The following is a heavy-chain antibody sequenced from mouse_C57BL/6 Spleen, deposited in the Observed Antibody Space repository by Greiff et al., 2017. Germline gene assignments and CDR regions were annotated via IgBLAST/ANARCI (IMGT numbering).Heavy chain of an antibody. V-gene: IGHV1-55*01. J-gene: IGHJ2*01. CDR3: ARSGSNPAYFDY. CDR2: IYPGSGST. Sequence: QQPGAELVKPGASVKMSCKASGYTFTSYWITWVKQRPGQGLEWIGDIYPGSGSTNYNEKFKSKATLTVDTSSSTAYMQLSSLTSEDSAVYYCARSGSNPAYFDYWGQGTTLTVSS. CDR1: GYTFTSYW. D-gene: IGHD2-5*01.